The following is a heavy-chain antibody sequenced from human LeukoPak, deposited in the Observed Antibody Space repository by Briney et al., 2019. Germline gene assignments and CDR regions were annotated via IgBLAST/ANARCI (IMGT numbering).Heavy chain of an antibody. CDR3: AREDSSGYYYGAPWFDP. Sequence: ASVKVSCKASGYTFTSYYMHWVRQAPGQGLEWMGIINPSGGSTSYAQKFQGRVTMTRDMSTSTVYMELSSLRSEDTAVYYRAREDSSGYYYGAPWFDPWGQGTLVTVSS. CDR1: GYTFTSYY. V-gene: IGHV1-46*01. D-gene: IGHD3-22*01. J-gene: IGHJ5*02. CDR2: INPSGGST.